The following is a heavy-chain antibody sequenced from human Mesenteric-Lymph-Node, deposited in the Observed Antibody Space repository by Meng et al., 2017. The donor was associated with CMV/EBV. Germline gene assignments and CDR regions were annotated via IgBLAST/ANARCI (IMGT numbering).Heavy chain of an antibody. CDR2: IYNTGTA. CDR3: ARFPLLGPKGFDY. V-gene: IGHV4-39*07. Sequence: GSLRLSCKVTGGSIISNPYYWGWIRQPPGKGLEWIGSIYNTGTAYYNPSLKSRVTMSVDTSTNQLSLKVKSVTAADTAVYYCARFPLLGPKGFDYWGQGTLVTVSS. CDR1: GGSIISNPYY. D-gene: IGHD2-15*01. J-gene: IGHJ4*02.